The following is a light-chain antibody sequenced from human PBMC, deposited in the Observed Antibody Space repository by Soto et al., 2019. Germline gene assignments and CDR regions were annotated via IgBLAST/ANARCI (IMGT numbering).Light chain of an antibody. CDR2: AAS. CDR3: QQYNTYPLT. Sequence: DIQMTQSPTSLTASIGDRVRITCRASQAIGTWLAWHQQKPEKAPKSLIYAASTLQSGVPSRFNGSGSGTDFTLIINSLQPEDCGTYYCQQYNTYPLTFGGGTRVEIK. J-gene: IGKJ4*01. V-gene: IGKV1D-16*01. CDR1: QAIGTW.